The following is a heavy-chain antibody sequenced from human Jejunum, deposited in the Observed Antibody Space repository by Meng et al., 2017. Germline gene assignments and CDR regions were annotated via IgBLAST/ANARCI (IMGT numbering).Heavy chain of an antibody. J-gene: IGHJ4*02. CDR3: ATAPGYYATSPFDY. Sequence: GESLKISCAASGFTFSNAWMNWVRQAPGKGLEWVGLINSKTDGETTDFAAPVKGRVTISKDDSKNTVYLEMNSLKTEDAAVYYCATAPGYYATSPFDYWGQGTLVTVSS. V-gene: IGHV3-15*01. CDR1: GFTFSNAW. CDR2: INSKTDGETT. D-gene: IGHD3-22*01.